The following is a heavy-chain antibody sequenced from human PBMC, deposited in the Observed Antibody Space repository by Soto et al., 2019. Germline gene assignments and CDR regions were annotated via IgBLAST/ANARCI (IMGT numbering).Heavy chain of an antibody. CDR3: AFAGHGDYVYGMDV. Sequence: GESLKISCKGSGYTFTDYWIGWVRQLPGKGLEWMGIIYPGDSDTRYSPSFQGHVTITVDKSTSTAYLQWNTLKASDTAVYYCAFAGHGDYVYGMDVWGQGTTVTVSS. CDR1: GYTFTDYW. V-gene: IGHV5-51*01. D-gene: IGHD4-17*01. CDR2: IYPGDSDT. J-gene: IGHJ6*02.